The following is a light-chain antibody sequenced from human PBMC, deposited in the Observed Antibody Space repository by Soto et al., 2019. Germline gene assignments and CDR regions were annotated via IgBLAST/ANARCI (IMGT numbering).Light chain of an antibody. V-gene: IGKV3-20*01. CDR1: QSVSSSY. J-gene: IGKJ1*01. CDR3: QHYGSSPWT. CDR2: GAS. Sequence: EIVSTQSPGTLSLSPGERATLSCRASQSVSSSYLAWYQQKPGQAPRLLIYGASSRATGIPDRFSGSGSGTDYTITISRLEPEDFAVYYCQHYGSSPWTFGQGTKVDIK.